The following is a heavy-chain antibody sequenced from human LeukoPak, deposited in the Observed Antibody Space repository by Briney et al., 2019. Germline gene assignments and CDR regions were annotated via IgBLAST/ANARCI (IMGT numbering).Heavy chain of an antibody. CDR1: GYTFTGYY. J-gene: IGHJ4*02. D-gene: IGHD5-12*01. CDR3: ASGYDWGAY. CDR2: INPNTGGT. Sequence: GASVKVSCKASGYTFTGYYMHWVRQAPGRGLEWMGWINPNTGGTDYAQKFQGRVTMTRDTSISTAYMELSRLRSDDTAVYFCASGYDWGAYWGQGTLVTVSS. V-gene: IGHV1-2*02.